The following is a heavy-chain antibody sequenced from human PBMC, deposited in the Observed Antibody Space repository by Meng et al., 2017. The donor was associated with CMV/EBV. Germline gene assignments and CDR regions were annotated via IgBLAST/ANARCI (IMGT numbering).Heavy chain of an antibody. D-gene: IGHD3-22*01. V-gene: IGHV1-2*02. CDR3: ARVNYYDSSGYYPDY. CDR1: GYTFTGYY. Sequence: ASVNVSCKASGYTFTGYYMHWVRQAPGQGLEWMGWINPNSGGTNYAQKFQGRVTMTRDTSISTAYMELSRLRSDDTAVYYCARVNYYDSSGYYPDYWGQGTLVTVSS. J-gene: IGHJ4*02. CDR2: INPNSGGT.